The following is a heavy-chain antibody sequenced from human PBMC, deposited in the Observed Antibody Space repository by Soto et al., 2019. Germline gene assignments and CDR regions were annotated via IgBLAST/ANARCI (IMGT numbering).Heavy chain of an antibody. D-gene: IGHD2-15*01. Sequence: QVQLVESGGGVVQPGRSLRLSCAASGFTFSSYGMHWVRQAPGKGLEWVAVISYDGSNKYHADSVKGRFTISRDNSKNTLYLQMNSLRAEDTAVYYCAKDKRRYCSGGSCYDDYWGQGTLVTVSS. CDR2: ISYDGSNK. CDR1: GFTFSSYG. V-gene: IGHV3-30*18. J-gene: IGHJ4*02. CDR3: AKDKRRYCSGGSCYDDY.